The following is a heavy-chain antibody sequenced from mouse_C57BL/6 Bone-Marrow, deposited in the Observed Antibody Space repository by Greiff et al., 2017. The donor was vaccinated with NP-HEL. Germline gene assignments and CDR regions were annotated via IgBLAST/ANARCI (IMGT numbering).Heavy chain of an antibody. D-gene: IGHD1-1*01. CDR2: INPYNGGT. CDR3: ARGGLLTAMDY. V-gene: IGHV1-19*01. Sequence: EVKLQESGPVLVKPGASVKMSCKASGYTFTDYYMNWVKQSHGKSLEWIGVINPYNGGTSYNQKFKGKATLTVDKSSSTAYMELNSLTSEDSAVYYCARGGLLTAMDYWGQGTSVTVSS. J-gene: IGHJ4*01. CDR1: GYTFTDYY.